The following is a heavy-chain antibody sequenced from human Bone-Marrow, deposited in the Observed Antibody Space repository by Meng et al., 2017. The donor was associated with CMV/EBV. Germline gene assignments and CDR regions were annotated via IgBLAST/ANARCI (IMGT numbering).Heavy chain of an antibody. CDR3: VKGGTQDLDY. J-gene: IGHJ4*02. CDR1: GFTFSTYW. Sequence: ETLSLTCAASGFTFSTYWMGWVRQVPGKGLEWVANIKYDGSEKYYVDSLKGRFTIARDNVKNSLFLQMNGLRADDTAMYYCVKGGTQDLDYWGQGTLVTASS. D-gene: IGHD1-26*01. V-gene: IGHV3-7*01. CDR2: IKYDGSEK.